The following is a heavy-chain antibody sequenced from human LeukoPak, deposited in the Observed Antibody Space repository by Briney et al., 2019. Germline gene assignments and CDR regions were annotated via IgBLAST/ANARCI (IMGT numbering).Heavy chain of an antibody. CDR3: AKDPSTFLTTGWYFDL. CDR1: GFSFSVYW. Sequence: GGSLRLSCAASGFSFSVYWMHWVRQAPGKGLEWVSAISDSGSTTHYADSVRGRFTISRDNPKSTLYLQMRSLRAVDTAIYYCAKDPSTFLTTGWYFDLWGRGTLVTVSS. J-gene: IGHJ2*01. V-gene: IGHV3-23*01. D-gene: IGHD4-17*01. CDR2: ISDSGSTT.